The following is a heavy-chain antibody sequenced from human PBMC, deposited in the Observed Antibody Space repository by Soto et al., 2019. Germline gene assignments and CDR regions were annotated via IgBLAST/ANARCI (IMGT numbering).Heavy chain of an antibody. CDR2: IIPIFGTA. J-gene: IGHJ5*02. D-gene: IGHD3-3*01. CDR3: ARDRYDFWSGYYTSNWFDP. V-gene: IGHV1-69*13. Sequence: ASVKVSCKASGCTFSSYAISWVRQAPGQGLEWMGGIIPIFGTANYAQKFQGRVTITADESTSTAYMELSSLRSEDTAVYYCARDRYDFWSGYYTSNWFDPWGQGTLVTVSS. CDR1: GCTFSSYA.